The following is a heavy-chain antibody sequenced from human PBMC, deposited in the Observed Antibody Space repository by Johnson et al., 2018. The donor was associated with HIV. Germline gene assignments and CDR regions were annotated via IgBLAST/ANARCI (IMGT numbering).Heavy chain of an antibody. V-gene: IGHV3-7*01. Sequence: MQLVESGGGLVQPGGSLRLSCAASGFTFRSYWMSWVRQAPGKGLEWVANIKQHGSEKYYVDSVKGRFTISRDNSKNTLYIQMNSLRAEDTAVYYCAREEGGYYDSSGYYYVGAFDIWGQGTAVTV. CDR1: GFTFRSYW. J-gene: IGHJ3*02. D-gene: IGHD3-22*01. CDR2: IKQHGSEK. CDR3: AREEGGYYDSSGYYYVGAFDI.